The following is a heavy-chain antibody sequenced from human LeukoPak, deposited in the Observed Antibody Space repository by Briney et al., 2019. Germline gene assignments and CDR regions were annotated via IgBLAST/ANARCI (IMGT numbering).Heavy chain of an antibody. D-gene: IGHD3-22*01. CDR2: ISTSGRAI. Sequence: GGSLRLSCAASGFTFSNYNMNWVRQAPGKGLEWVSYISTSGRAIFYADSVKGRFTISRDNAKNSLFLQMNSLRDEDTAVYYCARVPLYDRSGYYFDYWGLGTLVAVSS. CDR1: GFTFSNYN. V-gene: IGHV3-48*02. CDR3: ARVPLYDRSGYYFDY. J-gene: IGHJ4*02.